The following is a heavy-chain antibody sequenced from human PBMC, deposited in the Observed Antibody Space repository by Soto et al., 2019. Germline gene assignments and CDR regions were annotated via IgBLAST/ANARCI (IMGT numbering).Heavy chain of an antibody. Sequence: QVPLVQSGAEVKKPGASVKVSCKASGYTFTSYGISWVRQAPGQGLEWMGWISAYNGNTNYAQKLQGRVTMTTDTSTSTAYMELRSLRSDDTAVYYCAISQDYDFWSGYYFDYWGQGTLVTVFS. CDR2: ISAYNGNT. J-gene: IGHJ4*02. CDR1: GYTFTSYG. D-gene: IGHD3-3*01. V-gene: IGHV1-18*01. CDR3: AISQDYDFWSGYYFDY.